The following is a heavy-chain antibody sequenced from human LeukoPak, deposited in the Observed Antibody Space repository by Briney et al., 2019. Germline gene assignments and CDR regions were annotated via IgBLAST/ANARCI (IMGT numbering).Heavy chain of an antibody. CDR1: GFTFSSYA. CDR3: AKYRAPSGTLDY. V-gene: IGHV3-23*01. J-gene: IGHJ4*02. CDR2: FSGSGGTT. D-gene: IGHD3-16*02. Sequence: GGSLRLSCAASGFTFSSYAMSWVRQAPGKGLEWVSTFSGSGGTTYYADSVKGRFTISRDNSKNTLYLQMNSLRAEDTAVYYCAKYRAPSGTLDYWGQGTLVTVSS.